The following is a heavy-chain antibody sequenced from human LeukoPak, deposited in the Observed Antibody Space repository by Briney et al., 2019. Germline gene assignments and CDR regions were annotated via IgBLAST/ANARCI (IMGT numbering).Heavy chain of an antibody. CDR2: IWFDGSNK. CDR3: ARGNYGSGSYQVN. CDR1: GFTFSRHG. D-gene: IGHD3-10*01. J-gene: IGHJ4*02. V-gene: IGHV3-33*01. Sequence: GRSLRLSCAASGFTFSRHGFHWVRQAPGKGLEWVAAIWFDGSNKYYADSVKGRFTISRDNSKNSLYLQMNSLRAEDTAVYYCARGNYGSGSYQVNWGQGTLVTVSS.